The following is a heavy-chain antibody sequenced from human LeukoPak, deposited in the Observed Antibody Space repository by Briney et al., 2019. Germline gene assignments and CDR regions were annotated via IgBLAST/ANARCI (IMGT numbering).Heavy chain of an antibody. V-gene: IGHV4-39*07. J-gene: IGHJ5*02. Sequence: PSETLSLTCTVSGGSISSSSYYRGWIRQPPGKGLEWIGSIYYSGSTYYNPSLKSRVTISVDTSKNQFSLKLSSVTAADTAVYYCARVCLGLLWFGELLNWFDPWGQGTLVTVSS. CDR2: IYYSGST. CDR1: GGSISSSSYY. CDR3: ARVCLGLLWFGELLNWFDP. D-gene: IGHD3-10*01.